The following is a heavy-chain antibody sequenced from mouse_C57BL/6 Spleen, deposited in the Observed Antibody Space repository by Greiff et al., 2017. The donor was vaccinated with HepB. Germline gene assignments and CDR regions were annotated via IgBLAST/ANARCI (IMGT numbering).Heavy chain of an antibody. CDR3: ARRGYGNYALAMDY. CDR2: IYPGSGNT. D-gene: IGHD2-10*02. V-gene: IGHV1-76*01. J-gene: IGHJ4*01. CDR1: GYTFTDYY. Sequence: QVQLQQSGAELVRPGASVKLSCKASGYTFTDYYINWVKQRPGQGLEWIARIYPGSGNTYYNEKFKGKATLTAEKSSSTAYMQLSSLTSEDSAVYCCARRGYGNYALAMDYWGQGTSVTVSS.